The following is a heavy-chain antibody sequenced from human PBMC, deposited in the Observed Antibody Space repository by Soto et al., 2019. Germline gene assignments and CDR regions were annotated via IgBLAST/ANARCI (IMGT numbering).Heavy chain of an antibody. CDR1: GYTFTGYY. CDR2: INPNSGGT. J-gene: IGHJ6*02. Sequence: ASVKVSCKASGYTFTGYYMHWVRQAPGQGLEWMGWINPNSGGTNYAQKFQGWVTMTRDTSISTAYMELSRLRSDDTAVYYCARDKGWEGPGHSSSSGGEGYYYYGMDVWGQGTTVTVSS. CDR3: ARDKGWEGPGHSSSSGGEGYYYYGMDV. V-gene: IGHV1-2*04. D-gene: IGHD6-6*01.